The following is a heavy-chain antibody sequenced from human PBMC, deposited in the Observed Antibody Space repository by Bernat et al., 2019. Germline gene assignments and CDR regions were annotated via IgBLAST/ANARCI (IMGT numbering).Heavy chain of an antibody. Sequence: EVQLVESGGGLVQPGGSLRLSCAASGFTFSSYSVNWVRQAPGKGLEWISYISPNSDSIHYADSLNGRFSISRDNAKNSVLLQMNSLRAEDTAVYYCARQNSFGNLDYWGRGTLVTVSS. CDR3: ARQNSFGNLDY. V-gene: IGHV3-48*01. D-gene: IGHD5-18*01. J-gene: IGHJ4*02. CDR2: ISPNSDSI. CDR1: GFTFSSYS.